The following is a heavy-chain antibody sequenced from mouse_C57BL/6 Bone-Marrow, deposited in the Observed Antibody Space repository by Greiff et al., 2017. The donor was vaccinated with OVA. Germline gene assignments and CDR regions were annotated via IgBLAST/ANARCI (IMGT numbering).Heavy chain of an antibody. Sequence: QVQLKQPGAELVKPGASVKMSCKASGYTFTSYWITWVKQRPGQGLEWIGDIYPGSGSTNYNEKFKSKATLTVDTSSSTAYMQLSSLTSEDSAVYYCARGDSSGYGFDDWGQGTTLTVSS. V-gene: IGHV1-55*01. J-gene: IGHJ2*01. CDR1: GYTFTSYW. D-gene: IGHD3-2*02. CDR3: ARGDSSGYGFDD. CDR2: IYPGSGST.